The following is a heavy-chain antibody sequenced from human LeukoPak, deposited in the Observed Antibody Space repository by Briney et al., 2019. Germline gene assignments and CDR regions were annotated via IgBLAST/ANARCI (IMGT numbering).Heavy chain of an antibody. D-gene: IGHD3-10*01. CDR3: ARARRGSSYYFDY. Sequence: GRSLRLSCAASGFTFTHYAMHWVRQTPGKGLEWVSFIRYDGSNEYYADSVRGRFTISRDNSKNTLYLQMNSLRAEDTALYYCARARRGSSYYFDYWGQGTVVTVSS. CDR2: IRYDGSNE. V-gene: IGHV3-33*08. J-gene: IGHJ4*02. CDR1: GFTFTHYA.